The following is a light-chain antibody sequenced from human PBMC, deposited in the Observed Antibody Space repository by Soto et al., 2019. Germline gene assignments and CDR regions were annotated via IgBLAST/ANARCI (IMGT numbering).Light chain of an antibody. CDR2: DAS. J-gene: IGKJ1*01. CDR3: QQYISWT. V-gene: IGKV1-5*01. Sequence: DIQMTQSPSTLSASVGDRVTITCRASQSISSWLAWNQQKPGKAPKLLIYDASSLESGVPSRFSGSGSGTEFTLTISSLQPDDFATYYCQQYISWTFGQGTKVDIK. CDR1: QSISSW.